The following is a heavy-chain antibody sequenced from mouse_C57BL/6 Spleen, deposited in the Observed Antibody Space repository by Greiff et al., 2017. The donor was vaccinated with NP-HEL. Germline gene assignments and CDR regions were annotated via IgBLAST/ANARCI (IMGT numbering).Heavy chain of an antibody. D-gene: IGHD1-1*02. CDR3: TTHTPSYGSRDY. CDR2: IDPENGDT. CDR1: GFNIKDDY. Sequence: EVQLQQSGAELVRPGASVKLSCTASGFNIKDDYMHWVKQRPEQGLEWIGWIDPENGDTEYASKFQGKATITADTSSNTAYLQLSSLPSEDTAVYYCTTHTPSYGSRDYWGQGTTLTVSS. V-gene: IGHV14-4*01. J-gene: IGHJ2*01.